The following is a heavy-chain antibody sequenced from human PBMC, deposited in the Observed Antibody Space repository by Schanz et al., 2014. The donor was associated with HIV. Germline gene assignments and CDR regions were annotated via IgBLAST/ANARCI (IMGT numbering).Heavy chain of an antibody. D-gene: IGHD1-20*01. Sequence: QVQLVESGGGVVQPGRSLRLSCAVSGFTFSNYAMHWVRQAPGKGLEWVAVISYDGSNKYYADSVKGRFTISRDNSKNTLYLQMNSLRADDTAVYYCARGEAITYYYHYYGMDVWGQGTTVTVSS. CDR1: GFTFSNYA. J-gene: IGHJ6*02. CDR3: ARGEAITYYYHYYGMDV. V-gene: IGHV3-30-3*01. CDR2: ISYDGSNK.